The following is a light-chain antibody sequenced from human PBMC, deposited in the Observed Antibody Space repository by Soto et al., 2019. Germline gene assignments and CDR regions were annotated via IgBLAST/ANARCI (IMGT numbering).Light chain of an antibody. CDR1: GGSIASGY. Sequence: FMLTQPHSVSESPGKTVTISCTRSGGSIASGYVQWYRQRPGSAPTTVIYEDNQRPSGVPDRFSGSIDSSSNSASLTISGLQTEDEADYYCQSYHSSYPYVFGTGTKLTVL. CDR2: EDN. V-gene: IGLV6-57*03. J-gene: IGLJ1*01. CDR3: QSYHSSYPYV.